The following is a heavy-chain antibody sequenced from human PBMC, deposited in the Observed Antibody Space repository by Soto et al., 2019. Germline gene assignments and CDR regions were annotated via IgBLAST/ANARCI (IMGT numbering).Heavy chain of an antibody. CDR3: ARSPFSSGYYYYLDY. J-gene: IGHJ4*02. V-gene: IGHV4-4*02. Sequence: SETLSLTCTVSGGSISNYYWWNWVRQPPGKGLEWIGEINHSGSANYNPSLKSRVNMSVDRSKNQFSLELSSVTAADTAVYYCARSPFSSGYYYYLDYWGQGTLVTVS. CDR1: GGSISNYYW. CDR2: INHSGSA. D-gene: IGHD3-22*01.